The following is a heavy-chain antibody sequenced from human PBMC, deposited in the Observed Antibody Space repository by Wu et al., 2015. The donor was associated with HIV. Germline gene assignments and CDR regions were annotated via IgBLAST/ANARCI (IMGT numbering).Heavy chain of an antibody. CDR2: INHNSGGA. Sequence: QVQMVQSEAEVKKPGASVTVSCKASRDIVSDYGVHWVRQAPGQGLEWMGWINHNSGGATYEQKFLGRVAMTRDTSISTAFLKLSRLTSDDTAVYYCARGDYANYDFWSAYPSYWGQGTLVTVSS. CDR3: ARGDYANYDFWSAYPSY. J-gene: IGHJ4*02. V-gene: IGHV1-2*02. D-gene: IGHD3-3*01. CDR1: RDIVSDYG.